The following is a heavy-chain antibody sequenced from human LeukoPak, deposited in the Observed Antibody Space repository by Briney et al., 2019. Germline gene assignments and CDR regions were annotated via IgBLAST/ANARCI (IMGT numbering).Heavy chain of an antibody. CDR1: GFTFSTYA. D-gene: IGHD7-27*01. Sequence: GGSLRLSCAASGFTFSTYAMHWVRQAPGKGLEFVSAINPNGDTTFYANSVKDRFTTSRDNSKNTLYLQMGSLRPEDMAVYYCAREMLGMSHYFEYWGQGTLVTVS. CDR2: INPNGDTT. V-gene: IGHV3-64*01. CDR3: AREMLGMSHYFEY. J-gene: IGHJ4*02.